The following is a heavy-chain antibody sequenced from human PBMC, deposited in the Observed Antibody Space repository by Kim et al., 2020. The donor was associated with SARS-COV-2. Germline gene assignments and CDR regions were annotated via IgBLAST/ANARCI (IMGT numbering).Heavy chain of an antibody. D-gene: IGHD1-26*01. J-gene: IGHJ3*02. V-gene: IGHV1-69*01. CDR3: ARGPSQWELLSTFDI. Sequence: QKFQGRVTITADESTSTAYMELSSLRSEDTAVYYCARGPSQWELLSTFDIWGQGTMVTVSS.